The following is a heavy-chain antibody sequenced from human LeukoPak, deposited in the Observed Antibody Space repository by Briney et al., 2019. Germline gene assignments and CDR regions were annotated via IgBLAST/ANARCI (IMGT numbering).Heavy chain of an antibody. CDR2: ISGSGGST. Sequence: GGSLRLSCAASGFTFSSYAMSWVRQAPGKGLEWVSAISGSGGSTYYADSVKGRFTISRDNSKNTLYLQMNSLRAEDTAVYYCAKDSSSWVDGNWFDPWGQGTLVTVSS. J-gene: IGHJ5*02. CDR3: AKDSSSWVDGNWFDP. V-gene: IGHV3-23*01. CDR1: GFTFSSYA. D-gene: IGHD6-13*01.